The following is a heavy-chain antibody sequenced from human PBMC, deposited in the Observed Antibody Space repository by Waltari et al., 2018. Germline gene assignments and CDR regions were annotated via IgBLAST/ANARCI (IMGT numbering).Heavy chain of an antibody. V-gene: IGHV3-7*01. CDR1: GFTFSNYW. CDR2: IKQDGSEK. D-gene: IGHD3-10*01. Sequence: EVQLVESGGGLVQPGGSLRLSCAASGFTFSNYWMSWVRQAPGKGLEWVANIKQDGSEKYYVDSVKGRFTISRDNAKNSLYLQMNSLRAEDTAVYYCGSGSLGANWGQGTLVTVSS. CDR3: GSGSLGAN. J-gene: IGHJ4*02.